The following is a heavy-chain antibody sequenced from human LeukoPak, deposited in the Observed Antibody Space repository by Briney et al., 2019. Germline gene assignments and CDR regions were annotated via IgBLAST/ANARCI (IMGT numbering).Heavy chain of an antibody. CDR2: INANNGNT. J-gene: IGHJ5*02. CDR3: ARNYCSSTSCYPWIDP. D-gene: IGHD2-2*01. Sequence: ASVKVSCKASGYTFTSYGISWVRQGPGPGLEWMGWINANNGNTNYAQKLQGRVTMTTDTSTSTAYMELRSLRSDDTAVYSCARNYCSSTSCYPWIDPWGQGTLVTVSS. V-gene: IGHV1-18*04. CDR1: GYTFTSYG.